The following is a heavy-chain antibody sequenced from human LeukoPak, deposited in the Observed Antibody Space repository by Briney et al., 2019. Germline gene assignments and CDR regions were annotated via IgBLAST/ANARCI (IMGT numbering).Heavy chain of an antibody. Sequence: SETLSLTCTVSGGSISSNDYYWGWIRQPPGKGLEWIGSIYDSESTYYSPSLKSRVTISVDTSKNHFSLKLSSVTAADTAVYYCARHGLGGSYLSPLYYFDYWGQGTLVTVSS. CDR2: IYDSEST. J-gene: IGHJ4*02. V-gene: IGHV4-39*01. D-gene: IGHD1-26*01. CDR3: ARHGLGGSYLSPLYYFDY. CDR1: GGSISSNDYY.